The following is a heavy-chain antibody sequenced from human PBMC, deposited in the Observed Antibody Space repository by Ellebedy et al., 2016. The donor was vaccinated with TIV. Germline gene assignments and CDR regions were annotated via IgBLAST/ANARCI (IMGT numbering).Heavy chain of an antibody. CDR3: ARDSKETTRPGYYGMDV. CDR2: ISGYNGNT. Sequence: AASVKVSCKASGYTFTRYGVSWVRQAPGQGLDWMGWISGYNGNTNYAQKVQGRITMTTHTSTSTASMELRSLRADDTAVYYCARDSKETTRPGYYGMDVWGQGTTVTVSS. J-gene: IGHJ6*02. CDR1: GYTFTRYG. D-gene: IGHD1-7*01. V-gene: IGHV1-18*01.